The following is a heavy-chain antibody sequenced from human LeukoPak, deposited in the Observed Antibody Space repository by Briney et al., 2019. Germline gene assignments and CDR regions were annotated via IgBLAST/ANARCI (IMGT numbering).Heavy chain of an antibody. CDR3: ATGVRFLEWTHHDY. V-gene: IGHV1-24*01. CDR2: FDPEDGET. D-gene: IGHD3-3*01. CDR1: GYTLTELS. Sequence: ASEKVSCKVSGYTLTELSMHWVRQAPGKGLEWMGGFDPEDGETIYAQKFQGRVTMTEDTSTDTAYMELSSLRSEDTAVYYCATGVRFLEWTHHDYWGQGTLVTVSS. J-gene: IGHJ4*02.